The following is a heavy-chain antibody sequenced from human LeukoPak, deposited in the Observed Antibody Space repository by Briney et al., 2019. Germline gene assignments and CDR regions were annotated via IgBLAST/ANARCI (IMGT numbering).Heavy chain of an antibody. Sequence: GGSLRLSCAASGFTFSSYGMSWVRQAPGKGLQWVSGISVSGGTTHYADSVKGRFTISRDNSKHTLYLQMNSLRAKDTALYCCTKGFYDSGSSLSALDHWGQGTLVTVSS. CDR2: ISVSGGTT. CDR1: GFTFSSYG. J-gene: IGHJ4*02. CDR3: TKGFYDSGSSLSALDH. D-gene: IGHD3-10*01. V-gene: IGHV3-23*01.